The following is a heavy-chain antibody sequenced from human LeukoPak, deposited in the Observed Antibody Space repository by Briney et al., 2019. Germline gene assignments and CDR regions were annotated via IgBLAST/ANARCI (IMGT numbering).Heavy chain of an antibody. V-gene: IGHV4-39*07. J-gene: IGHJ2*01. Sequence: PSETLSLTCTVSGGSISSSSYYWGWIRQPPGKGLEWIGSIYYSGSTYYNPSLKSRVTISVDTSKNQFSLKLSSVTAADTAVYYCARPGGRYNPYWYFDLWGRGTLVTVSS. CDR2: IYYSGST. D-gene: IGHD5-24*01. CDR1: GGSISSSSYY. CDR3: ARPGGRYNPYWYFDL.